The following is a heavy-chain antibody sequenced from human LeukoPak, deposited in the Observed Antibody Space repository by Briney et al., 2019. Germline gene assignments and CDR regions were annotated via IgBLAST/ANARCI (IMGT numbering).Heavy chain of an antibody. D-gene: IGHD3-22*01. V-gene: IGHV1-24*01. CDR3: ATDINRDYYDSSGYSNAFDI. Sequence: ASVKVSCKVSGYTLTELSMHWVRQAPGKGPEWMGGVDPEDGETIYAQKFQGRVTMTEDTSTDTAYMELSSLRSEDTAVYYCATDINRDYYDSSGYSNAFDIWGQGTMVTVSS. J-gene: IGHJ3*02. CDR1: GYTLTELS. CDR2: VDPEDGET.